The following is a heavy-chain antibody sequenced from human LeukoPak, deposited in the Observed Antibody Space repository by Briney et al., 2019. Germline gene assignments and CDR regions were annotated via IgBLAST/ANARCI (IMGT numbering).Heavy chain of an antibody. CDR3: ARTGYDSSGYYAAIDY. D-gene: IGHD3-22*01. V-gene: IGHV4-34*01. CDR2: INHSGST. Sequence: SSETLSLTCAVYGGSFSGYYWSWIRQPPGKGLEWIGEINHSGSTNYNPSLKSRVTISVDTSKNQFSLKLSSVTAADTAVYYCARTGYDSSGYYAAIDYWGQGTLVTVSS. J-gene: IGHJ4*02. CDR1: GGSFSGYY.